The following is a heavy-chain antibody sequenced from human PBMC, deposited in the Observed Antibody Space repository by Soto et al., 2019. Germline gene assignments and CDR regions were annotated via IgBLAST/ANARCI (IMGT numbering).Heavy chain of an antibody. V-gene: IGHV3-48*02. CDR3: ARLPKGSVVTG. Sequence: VQLVESGGGVVSPGGSLILSCVGSGFSFRDHSMNWVRQPPGKGLQWISYISSSSENIYYADSVKGRFTVSRDNAKNTLFLQMNSLRDDDSAIYYCARLPKGSVVTGWGQGSLVTVSS. CDR2: ISSSSENI. CDR1: GFSFRDHS. D-gene: IGHD2-21*02. J-gene: IGHJ4*01.